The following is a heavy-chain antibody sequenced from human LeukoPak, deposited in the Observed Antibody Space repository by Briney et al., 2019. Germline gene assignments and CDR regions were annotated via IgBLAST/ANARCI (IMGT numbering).Heavy chain of an antibody. V-gene: IGHV1-8*01. CDR2: MNPNSGNA. Sequence: ASVKVSCKASGYTFTSYDINWVRQATGQGLEWMGWMNPNSGNAGYAEKFQGRVTMTRNTSISTAYMELNSLRAEDTAVYYCAKDPDIVVVVAAWYNWFDPWGQGTLVTVSS. CDR3: AKDPDIVVVVAAWYNWFDP. CDR1: GYTFTSYD. D-gene: IGHD2-15*01. J-gene: IGHJ5*02.